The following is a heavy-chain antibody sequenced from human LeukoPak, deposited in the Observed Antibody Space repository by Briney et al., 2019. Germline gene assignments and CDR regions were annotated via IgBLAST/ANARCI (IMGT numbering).Heavy chain of an antibody. Sequence: GGSLRLSCAVSGFTFSGYAMSWVRQAPGKGLEWVSAISGSGGSTYYADSVKGRFTISRDNSKNTLYLQMNSLRAEDTAVYYCASDRIVVVTDWGQGTLVTVSS. V-gene: IGHV3-23*01. CDR2: ISGSGGST. J-gene: IGHJ4*02. CDR1: GFTFSGYA. D-gene: IGHD2-21*02. CDR3: ASDRIVVVTD.